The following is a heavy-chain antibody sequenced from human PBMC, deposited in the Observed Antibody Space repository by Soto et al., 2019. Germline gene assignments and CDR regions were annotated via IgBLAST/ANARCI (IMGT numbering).Heavy chain of an antibody. V-gene: IGHV3-23*01. J-gene: IGHJ1*01. CDR1: GFTFSSYA. CDR2: ISGSGGST. CDR3: AIDLLTMVRGVIITAEYFQH. D-gene: IGHD3-10*01. Sequence: GGSLRLSCAASGFTFSSYAMSWVRQAPGKGLEWVSAISGSGGSTYYADSVKGRFTISRDNSKNTLYLQMNSLRAEDTAVYYCAIDLLTMVRGVIITAEYFQHWGQGTLVTVSS.